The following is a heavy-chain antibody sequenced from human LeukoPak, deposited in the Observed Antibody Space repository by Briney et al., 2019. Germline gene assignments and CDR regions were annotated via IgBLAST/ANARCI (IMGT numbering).Heavy chain of an antibody. CDR1: GFTFSNYA. CDR3: AKDQGEHWFDP. Sequence: GGSLRLSCAASGFTFSNYAMSWVRQAPGKGLEWVSGISGTGGATYYADSVKGRFTISRDNSKNTLSLQMNSLRAEDTAVYYCAKDQGEHWFDPWGQGTLVTVSS. D-gene: IGHD1-26*01. J-gene: IGHJ5*02. CDR2: ISGTGGAT. V-gene: IGHV3-23*01.